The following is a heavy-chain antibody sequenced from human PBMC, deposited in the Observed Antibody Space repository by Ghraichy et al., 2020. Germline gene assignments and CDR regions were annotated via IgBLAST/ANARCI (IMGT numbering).Heavy chain of an antibody. V-gene: IGHV4-59*01. CDR1: GGSISSYY. D-gene: IGHD3-10*01. J-gene: IGHJ4*02. Sequence: SETLSLTCTVSGGSISSYYWSWIRQSPGKGLEWIGYIYYSGSTNYNPSLKSRVTISVDTSKNQFSLKLSSVTAADTAVYYCARSSPGDRGVILFLVGYFDYWGQGTLVTVSS. CDR3: ARSSPGDRGVILFLVGYFDY. CDR2: IYYSGST.